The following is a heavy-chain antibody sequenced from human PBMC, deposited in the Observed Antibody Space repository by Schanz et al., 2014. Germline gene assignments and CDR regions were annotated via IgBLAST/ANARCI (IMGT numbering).Heavy chain of an antibody. V-gene: IGHV3-33*06. CDR2: IWSDGTNE. J-gene: IGHJ6*03. CDR1: TFTFDHYA. Sequence: VQLLESGGGLVQPGGSLRLSCSASTFTFDHYAMTWVRQAPGKGLEWVAVIWSDGTNEYYADSVKGRFTISGDSSKYTVYLQMNSLRADDTAVYYCAKEPYYYYYMDVWGNGTTVTVSS. CDR3: AKEPYYYYYMDV.